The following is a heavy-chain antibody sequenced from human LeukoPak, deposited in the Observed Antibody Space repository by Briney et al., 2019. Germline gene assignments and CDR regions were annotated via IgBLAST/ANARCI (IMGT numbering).Heavy chain of an antibody. Sequence: GGSLRLSCAASGFTFSNYVMSWVRQTPGKGLEWVSAISGSGGSTYYADSVKGRFTISRDNSKNTLYLQMNSLRAEDTAVYYCAKGQPTSIAARPYPDYWGQGTLVTVSS. D-gene: IGHD6-6*01. CDR3: AKGQPTSIAARPYPDY. J-gene: IGHJ4*02. CDR2: ISGSGGST. CDR1: GFTFSNYV. V-gene: IGHV3-23*01.